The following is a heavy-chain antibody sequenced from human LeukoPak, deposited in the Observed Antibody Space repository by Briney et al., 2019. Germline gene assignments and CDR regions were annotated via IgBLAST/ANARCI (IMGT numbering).Heavy chain of an antibody. CDR3: TRRADYYDSSGYYLYYFDY. CDR1: GFTFSGSA. V-gene: IGHV3-73*01. CDR2: IRSKANSYAT. Sequence: GGSLRLSCAASGFTFSGSAMHWVRQASGKGLEWVGRIRSKANSYATAYAASVKGRFTISRDDSKNTAYLQMNSLKTEDTAVYYCTRRADYYDSSGYYLYYFDYWGQGTLVTVSS. J-gene: IGHJ4*02. D-gene: IGHD3-22*01.